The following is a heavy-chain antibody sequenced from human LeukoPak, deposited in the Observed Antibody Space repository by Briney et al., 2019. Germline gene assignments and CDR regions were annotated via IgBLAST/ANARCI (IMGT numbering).Heavy chain of an antibody. Sequence: PSETLSLTCTVSGGSISSYYWNWIRQPPGKGLEWIGYMYYSGSPNYNPSLQSRVTISVDTSKNQFSLKLSSVTAADTAVYYCARGSGVTEYPFDYWGQGTLVTVSS. J-gene: IGHJ4*02. D-gene: IGHD3-10*01. V-gene: IGHV4-59*01. CDR2: MYYSGSP. CDR3: ARGSGVTEYPFDY. CDR1: GGSISSYY.